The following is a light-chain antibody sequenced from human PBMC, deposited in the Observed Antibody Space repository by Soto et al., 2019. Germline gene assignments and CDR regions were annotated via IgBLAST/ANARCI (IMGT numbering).Light chain of an antibody. CDR1: SSITDSY. Sequence: QSVLTQPPSASGTPGQRVTISCSGSSSITDSYVYWYQQLPGTAPRLLIYRNNQRPSGVPDRFSGSKSGTSASLAISGLRSEDEADYFCAARDGSLSTYVFATGTKVTVL. CDR2: RNN. CDR3: AARDGSLSTYV. V-gene: IGLV1-47*01. J-gene: IGLJ1*01.